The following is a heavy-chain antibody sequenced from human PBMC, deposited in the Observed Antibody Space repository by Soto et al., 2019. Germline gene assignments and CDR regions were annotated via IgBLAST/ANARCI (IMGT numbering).Heavy chain of an antibody. CDR1: GGTFSSYA. J-gene: IGHJ6*02. V-gene: IGHV1-69*12. D-gene: IGHD3-22*01. Sequence: QVQLVQSGAEVKKPGSSVKVSCTASGGTFSSYAISWVRQAPGQGLEWMGGIIPIFGTANYAQTVEGRVTITADESTSTAYLEVRSLASEDAALYYCARGTYYYDTRTPTGMDVWGQGTTVTVTS. CDR2: IIPIFGTA. CDR3: ARGTYYYDTRTPTGMDV.